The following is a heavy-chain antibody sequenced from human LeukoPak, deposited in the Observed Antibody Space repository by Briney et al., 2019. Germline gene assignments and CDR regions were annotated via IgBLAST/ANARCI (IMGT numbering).Heavy chain of an antibody. Sequence: GGSLRLSCAASRFTLSDYNMNWVRQAPGKGLEWVSYITRTSNTIYYGDSVKGRFTVSRDNTKNSVYLRMNSLGDEDTAVYYCVRGEVYSASRFVGDLLDFWGQRTLVTVSS. D-gene: IGHD4-17*01. CDR2: ITRTSNTI. CDR1: RFTLSDYN. CDR3: VRGEVYSASRFVGDLLDF. J-gene: IGHJ4*02. V-gene: IGHV3-48*02.